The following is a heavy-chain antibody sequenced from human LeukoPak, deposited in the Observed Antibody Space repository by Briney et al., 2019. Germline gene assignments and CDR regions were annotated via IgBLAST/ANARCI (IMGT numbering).Heavy chain of an antibody. CDR2: IYYSGST. CDR1: GGSISSGDYY. J-gene: IGHJ4*02. V-gene: IGHV4-30-4*01. CDR3: ARVSMQWLDFDY. D-gene: IGHD6-19*01. Sequence: SETLSLTCTVSGGSISSGDYYWSWIRQPPGKGLEWIGYIYYSGSTYYNPSLKSRVTISVDTSKNQFSLKLSSVTAADTAVYYCARVSMQWLDFDYWGQGTLVTVSS.